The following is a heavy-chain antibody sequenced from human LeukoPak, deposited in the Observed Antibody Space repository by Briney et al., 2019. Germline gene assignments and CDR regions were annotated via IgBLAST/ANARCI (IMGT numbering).Heavy chain of an antibody. Sequence: AGGSLRLSCSVSGFTFSTYVMHWVRQAPGKGLEWVAVISYDGSNKYYADSVKGRFTISRDNSKNTLYLQMNSLRAEDTAVYYCARDIEEDYYGSGSYYPLYGMDVWGKGTTVTVSS. CDR2: ISYDGSNK. J-gene: IGHJ6*04. CDR3: ARDIEEDYYGSGSYYPLYGMDV. D-gene: IGHD3-10*01. CDR1: GFTFSTYV. V-gene: IGHV3-30*03.